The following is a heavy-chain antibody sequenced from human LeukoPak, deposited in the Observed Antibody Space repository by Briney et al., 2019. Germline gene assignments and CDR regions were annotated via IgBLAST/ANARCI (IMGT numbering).Heavy chain of an antibody. CDR3: AKDRGVTTAEYFQY. Sequence: GGSLRLSCAASGFTVSSNYMSWVRQAPGKGLEWVSVIYSGDSTNYADSVKGRFTISRDNSKNTLYLQLNSLRADDTAVYYCAKDRGVTTAEYFQYWGQGTLVTVSS. V-gene: IGHV3-66*01. D-gene: IGHD3-10*01. CDR2: IYSGDST. J-gene: IGHJ1*01. CDR1: GFTVSSNY.